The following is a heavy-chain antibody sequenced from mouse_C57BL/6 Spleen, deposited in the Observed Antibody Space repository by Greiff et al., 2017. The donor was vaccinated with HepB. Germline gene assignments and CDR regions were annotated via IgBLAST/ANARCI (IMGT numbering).Heavy chain of an antibody. CDR2: ISSGGDYI. J-gene: IGHJ2*01. V-gene: IGHV5-9-1*02. D-gene: IGHD2-4*01. CDR3: TRDQYDYDGDYFDY. CDR1: GFTFSSYA. Sequence: EVKLEESGEGLVKPGGSLKLSCAASGFTFSSYAMSWVRQTPEKRLEWVAYISSGGDYIYYADTVKGRFTISRDNARNTLYLQMSSLKSEDTAMYYCTRDQYDYDGDYFDYWGQGTTLTVSS.